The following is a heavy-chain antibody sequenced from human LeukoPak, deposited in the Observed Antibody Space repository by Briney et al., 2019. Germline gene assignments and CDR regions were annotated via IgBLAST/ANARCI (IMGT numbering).Heavy chain of an antibody. J-gene: IGHJ4*02. D-gene: IGHD5-18*01. CDR3: AEWLNY. CDR2: INSDGSST. V-gene: IGHV3-74*01. Sequence: PGGSLRLSCAASGFTFSNYWMHWVRQAPGKELVRVSRINSDGSSTSYADSVKGRFTISRDNAKNTLYLQMNSLRAEDTAVYYCAEWLNYWGQGTLVTVSS. CDR1: GFTFSNYW.